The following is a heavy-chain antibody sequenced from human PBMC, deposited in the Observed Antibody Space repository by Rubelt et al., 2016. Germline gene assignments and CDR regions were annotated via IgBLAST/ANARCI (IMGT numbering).Heavy chain of an antibody. CDR1: GGTFSSYA. CDR2: IIPLFGTP. D-gene: IGHD6-19*01. J-gene: IGHJ4*02. Sequence: QVQLVQSGAEVKKPGSSVKVSCKASGGTFSSYAISWVRQAPGQGLEWMGGIIPLFGTPNYAQKFQGRVRITTDESTGTAYMEWRSLRSDDTAVYYCARCRRAGGAVAGTWDYWGQGTLVTVSS. CDR3: ARCRRAGGAVAGTWDY. V-gene: IGHV1-69*01.